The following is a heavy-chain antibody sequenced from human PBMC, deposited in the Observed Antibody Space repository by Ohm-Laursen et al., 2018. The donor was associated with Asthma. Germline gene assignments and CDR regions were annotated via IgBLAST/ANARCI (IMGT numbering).Heavy chain of an antibody. J-gene: IGHJ4*02. Sequence: SQTLSLTCTVSGASMTSGDYSWTWIRQPPGKGLEWIGYIYKSGGSYYSSSLKSRVIISIDTSKNQFALKLNAVTAADTAVYYCARYEHSNYFNYWGQGTLVTISS. D-gene: IGHD4-11*01. CDR1: GASMTSGDYS. CDR2: IYKSGGS. V-gene: IGHV4-30-2*01. CDR3: ARYEHSNYFNY.